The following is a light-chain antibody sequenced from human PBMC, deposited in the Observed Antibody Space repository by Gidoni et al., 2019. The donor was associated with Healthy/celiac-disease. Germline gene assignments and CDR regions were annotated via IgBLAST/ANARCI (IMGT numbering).Light chain of an antibody. V-gene: IGLV2-23*01. CDR3: CSYAGSRVV. Sequence: ALTQTAPAAGAPGQSITIPCTGTSSDVGSYNLVSWYQQHPGKAPKLMIYEGSKRPSGVSNRFSGPKSGNTASLTISGLQAEDEADYYCCSYAGSRVVFGTGTKITVL. J-gene: IGLJ1*01. CDR2: EGS. CDR1: SSDVGSYNL.